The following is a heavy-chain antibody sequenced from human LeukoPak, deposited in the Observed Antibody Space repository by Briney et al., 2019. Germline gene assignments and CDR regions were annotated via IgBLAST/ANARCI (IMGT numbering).Heavy chain of an antibody. CDR2: IYHSGST. V-gene: IGHV4-4*02. Sequence: SETLSLTCAVSGGSISSSNWWSWVRQPPGKGLEWIGEIYHSGSTNYNPSLKSRVTISVDKSKNQFSLKLSSVTAADTAVYYCARDGVRAELYYYGMDVWGQGTTVTVSS. D-gene: IGHD3-3*01. CDR3: ARDGVRAELYYYGMDV. J-gene: IGHJ6*02. CDR1: GGSISSSNW.